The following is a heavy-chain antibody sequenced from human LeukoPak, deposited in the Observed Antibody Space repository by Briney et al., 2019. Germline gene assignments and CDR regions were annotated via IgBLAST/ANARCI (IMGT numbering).Heavy chain of an antibody. V-gene: IGHV4-4*02. CDR3: ASDYHDSSGYNYFDY. CDR1: GGSISSSNW. D-gene: IGHD3-22*01. CDR2: IYHSGST. J-gene: IGHJ4*02. Sequence: PSETLSLTCAVSGGSISSSNWWSWVRQPPGKGLEWIGEIYHSGSTNYNPSLKSRVTISVDKSKNQFSLKLSSVTAADTAVYYCASDYHDSSGYNYFDYWGQGTLVTVSS.